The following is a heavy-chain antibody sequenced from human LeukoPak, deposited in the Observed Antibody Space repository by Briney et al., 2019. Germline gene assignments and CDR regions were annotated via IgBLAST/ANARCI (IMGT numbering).Heavy chain of an antibody. V-gene: IGHV3-64*01. CDR2: ISGNGGNT. Sequence: GGSLRLSCAASGFTFSSYTMHWVRQAPGKGLEYVSGISGNGGNTYYANSVKGRFIISRDNSKNTLYLQMGSLRVEDMAVYYCARGGQPEHFPFEYWGQGTLVTVSS. CDR3: ARGGQPEHFPFEY. CDR1: GFTFSSYT. J-gene: IGHJ4*02. D-gene: IGHD2/OR15-2a*01.